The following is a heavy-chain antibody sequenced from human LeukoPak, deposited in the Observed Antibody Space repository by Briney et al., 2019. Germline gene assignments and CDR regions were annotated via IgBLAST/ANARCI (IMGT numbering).Heavy chain of an antibody. CDR1: GFTVSSNY. J-gene: IGHJ4*02. CDR2: IYSGGST. CDR3: ARAYDYSNYGGY. Sequence: GGSLRLSCAASGFTVSSNYMSWVRQAPGKGLEWVSVIYSGGSTYYADSVKGRFTISRDNSKNTLYLQMNSLRAEDTAVYYCARAYDYSNYGGYWGQGTLVTVSS. V-gene: IGHV3-66*01. D-gene: IGHD4-4*01.